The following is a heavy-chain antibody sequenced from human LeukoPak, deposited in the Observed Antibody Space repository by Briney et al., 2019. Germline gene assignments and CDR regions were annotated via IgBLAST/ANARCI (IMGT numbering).Heavy chain of an antibody. CDR2: INPNSGGT. CDR1: GYTFPGYY. J-gene: IGHJ4*02. V-gene: IGHV1-2*02. Sequence: ASVKVSCKASGYTFPGYYMHWVRQAPGQGLEWMGWINPNSGGTNYAQKFQGRVTMTRDTSISTAYMELSRLRSDDTAVYYCARDRMVRGVTNNDYWGQGTLVTVSS. D-gene: IGHD3-10*01. CDR3: ARDRMVRGVTNNDY.